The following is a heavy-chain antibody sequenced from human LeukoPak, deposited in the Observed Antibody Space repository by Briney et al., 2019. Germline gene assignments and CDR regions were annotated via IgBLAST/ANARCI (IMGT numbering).Heavy chain of an antibody. CDR2: ISWNSGSI. Sequence: GGSVRLSCAASGFTFDDYAMHWVRQAPGKGLEWVSGISWNSGSIGYADSVKGRFTISRDNAKNSLYLQMNSLRAEDTALYYCAKDFSRVVVTANTWGQGTLVTVSS. D-gene: IGHD2-21*02. J-gene: IGHJ5*02. CDR1: GFTFDDYA. CDR3: AKDFSRVVVTANT. V-gene: IGHV3-9*01.